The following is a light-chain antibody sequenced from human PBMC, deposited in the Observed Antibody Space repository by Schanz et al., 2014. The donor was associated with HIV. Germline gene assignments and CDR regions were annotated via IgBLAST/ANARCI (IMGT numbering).Light chain of an antibody. Sequence: EIVLTQSPGTLSLSPGDRATLSCRASQSVSNRYLAWYQQKPGQAPRLLIYGASTRAAGIPDRFSGTGSGTDFTLTISSLEPEDFAVYYCHHYGDSRGTFGGGTEVDI. CDR1: QSVSNRY. CDR2: GAS. V-gene: IGKV3-20*01. J-gene: IGKJ4*02. CDR3: HHYGDSRGT.